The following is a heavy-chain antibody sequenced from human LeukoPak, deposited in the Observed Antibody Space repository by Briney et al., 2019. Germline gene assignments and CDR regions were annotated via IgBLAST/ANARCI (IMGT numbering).Heavy chain of an antibody. CDR2: IYYSGST. Sequence: PSETLSLTCTVSGGSISSSSYYWGWIRQPPGKGLEWIGSIYYSGSTYYNPSLKSRVTISVDTSKNQFSLKLSSVTAADTAVYYCARADSSSWYPDWFDPWGQGTLVTVSS. V-gene: IGHV4-39*01. J-gene: IGHJ5*02. D-gene: IGHD6-13*01. CDR3: ARADSSSWYPDWFDP. CDR1: GGSISSSSYY.